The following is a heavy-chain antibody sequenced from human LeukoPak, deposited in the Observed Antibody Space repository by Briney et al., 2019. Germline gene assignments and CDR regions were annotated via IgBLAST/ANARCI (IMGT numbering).Heavy chain of an antibody. J-gene: IGHJ4*02. D-gene: IGHD2-15*01. V-gene: IGHV3-15*01. Sequence: GGSLRLSCAASGLTFTNAWMTWVRQAPGKGLEWVGRIKSKTDGGTTDYAAPVKGRFTISRDGSKNALYPQMNSLKIEDTAVYYCTTSLTSGAYIDYWGQGTLVTVSS. CDR2: IKSKTDGGTT. CDR3: TTSLTSGAYIDY. CDR1: GLTFTNAW.